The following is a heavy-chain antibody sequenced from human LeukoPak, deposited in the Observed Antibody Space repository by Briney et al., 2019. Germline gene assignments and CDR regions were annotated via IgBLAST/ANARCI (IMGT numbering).Heavy chain of an antibody. D-gene: IGHD6-13*01. V-gene: IGHV4-59*01. CDR3: AREVTEQLLYYFDY. J-gene: IGHJ4*02. Sequence: SETLSLTCTVSGDSLSSYYWTWIRQPPGKALEWIGYIFYSGSTNYNPSLKSRVTISLDTSKNQFSLKLTSVTAADTAVYYCAREVTEQLLYYFDYWGQGTLVTVSS. CDR2: IFYSGST. CDR1: GDSLSSYY.